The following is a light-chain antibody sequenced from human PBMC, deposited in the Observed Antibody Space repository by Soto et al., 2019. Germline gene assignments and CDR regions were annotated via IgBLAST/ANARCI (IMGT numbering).Light chain of an antibody. CDR2: GAS. CDR1: QSVSSSY. V-gene: IGKV3-20*01. Sequence: EIVLTQSPGTLSLSPGERATLSCRASQSVSSSYLAWYQQKPDQAPRLPIYGASSRATGIPDRFSGSGSGTDFTLTISRLEPEDFAVYYCQQYGSSPLTFGGGTKVEIK. J-gene: IGKJ4*01. CDR3: QQYGSSPLT.